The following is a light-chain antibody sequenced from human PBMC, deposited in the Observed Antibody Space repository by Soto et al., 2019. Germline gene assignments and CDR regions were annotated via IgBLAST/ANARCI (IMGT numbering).Light chain of an antibody. CDR2: AAS. J-gene: IGKJ5*01. CDR3: QQTYSLPPDIT. V-gene: IGKV1-39*01. CDR1: QSISSY. Sequence: DIQMTQSPSSLSASVGDRVTITCRASQSISSYLNWYQQKPGKAPKLLIYAASSLQSGVPSRFSGSGSGTDFTLTISSLQPEDFATYYCQQTYSLPPDITFGQGTRLENK.